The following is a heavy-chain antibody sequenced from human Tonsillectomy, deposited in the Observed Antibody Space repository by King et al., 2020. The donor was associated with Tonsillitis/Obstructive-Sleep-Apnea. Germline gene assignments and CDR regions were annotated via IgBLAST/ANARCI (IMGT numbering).Heavy chain of an antibody. D-gene: IGHD6-19*01. J-gene: IGHJ4*02. V-gene: IGHV5-51*01. Sequence: VQLVESGAEVKKPGESLKISCTGSGHIFPTNWIGWVRQMPGRGLEWMGFNYPRDSDTRYSPSFQGQVSISADKSTSTAYLQWSSLKASDTAIYYCASQSSGWLDYWGQGTLVTVSS. CDR2: NYPRDSDT. CDR3: ASQSSGWLDY. CDR1: GHIFPTNW.